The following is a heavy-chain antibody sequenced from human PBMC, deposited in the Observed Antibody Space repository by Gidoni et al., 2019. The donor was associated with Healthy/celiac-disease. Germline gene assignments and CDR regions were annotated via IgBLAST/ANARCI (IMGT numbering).Heavy chain of an antibody. Sequence: QVQLQQWGAGLLKPSETLSLTCAVYGGSFSGYYWSWIRQPPGKGLEWIGELNHSGSTNYNPSLKSRVTISVDTSKNQFSLKLSSVTAADTAVYYCARGPYSSGWYQLYYFDYWGQGTLVTVSS. J-gene: IGHJ4*02. V-gene: IGHV4-34*01. D-gene: IGHD6-19*01. CDR2: LNHSGST. CDR1: GGSFSGYY. CDR3: ARGPYSSGWYQLYYFDY.